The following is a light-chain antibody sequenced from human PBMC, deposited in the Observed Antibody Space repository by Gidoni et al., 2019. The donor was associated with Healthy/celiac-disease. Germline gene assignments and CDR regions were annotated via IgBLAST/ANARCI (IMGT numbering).Light chain of an antibody. J-gene: IGLJ1*01. V-gene: IGLV3-1*01. Sequence: SYELTQQPSVSVAPGQTASITCSGEKLGDKYACWYQQKPGQSPVLVIYQDSKRPSGIPERFSGSNSGNTATLTISGTQAMDEADYYCQAWDSSTGVFGTGTKVTVL. CDR2: QDS. CDR1: KLGDKY. CDR3: QAWDSSTGV.